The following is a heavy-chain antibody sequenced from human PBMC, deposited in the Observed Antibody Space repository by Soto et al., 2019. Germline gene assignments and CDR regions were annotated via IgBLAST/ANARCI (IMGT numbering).Heavy chain of an antibody. CDR3: VRERNWFDS. V-gene: IGHV2-5*02. CDR2: IFWDGDK. J-gene: IGHJ5*01. CDR1: GLSLNTAGVG. Sequence: QLTLKESGPTLVKPTPTLTLTCTFSGLSLNTAGVGVGWVRQPPGKALEWLAVIFWDGDKRYSPSLQSRLTITRDSSKDQVVLTMTNMDPVDTATYYCVRERNWFDSWGQGTVVTVSS.